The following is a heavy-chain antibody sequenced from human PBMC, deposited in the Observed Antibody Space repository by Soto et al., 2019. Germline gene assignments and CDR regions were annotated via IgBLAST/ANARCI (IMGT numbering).Heavy chain of an antibody. Sequence: TVSGGSISSGGYYWSWIRQHPGKGLEWIGYIYYTWSAYYNPSLESRVTISVDTSKNQFSLKLSSVTAADTAVYYCARFGSSSWNCFDPWGQGTLVTGSS. CDR2: IYYTWSA. CDR3: ARFGSSSWNCFDP. J-gene: IGHJ5*02. D-gene: IGHD6-6*01. V-gene: IGHV4-31*03. CDR1: GGSISSGGYY.